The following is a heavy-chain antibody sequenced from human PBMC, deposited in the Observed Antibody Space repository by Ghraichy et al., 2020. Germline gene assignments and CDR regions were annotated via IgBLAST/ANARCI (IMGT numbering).Heavy chain of an antibody. D-gene: IGHD6-13*01. CDR1: GFTFSTSI. Sequence: GGSLRLSCSASGFTFSTSIMNWVRQAPGKGLELIAYISSHREIVKYADSVKGRFSISRDNDKASLHLQMDSLRNEDTAVYFCARESPYSSTWYDDAFDVWGPGKMGTVS. J-gene: IGHJ3*01. CDR2: ISSHREIV. V-gene: IGHV3-48*02. CDR3: ARESPYSSTWYDDAFDV.